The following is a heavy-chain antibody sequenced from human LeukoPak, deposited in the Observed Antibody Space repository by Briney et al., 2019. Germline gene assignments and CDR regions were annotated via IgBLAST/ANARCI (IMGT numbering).Heavy chain of an antibody. CDR1: GFTFVDYA. Sequence: PGGSLRPSCTASGFTFVDYAVSWFRQAPGKGLEWVSFIRSKAYGGTTEYAASVKGRFTISRDDSKSIAYLQMNFLKTEDTAVYYCTRTRWATGTIADYWGQGTLVTVSS. CDR3: TRTRWATGTIADY. J-gene: IGHJ4*02. D-gene: IGHD1-1*01. CDR2: IRSKAYGGTT. V-gene: IGHV3-49*03.